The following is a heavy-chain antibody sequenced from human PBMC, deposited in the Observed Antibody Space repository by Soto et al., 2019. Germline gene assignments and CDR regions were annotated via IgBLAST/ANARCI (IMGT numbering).Heavy chain of an antibody. CDR1: RFTVSSDH. J-gene: IGHJ3*01. CDR2: MYYGGTT. D-gene: IGHD6-13*01. Sequence: EMQLVETGGGLIQPGGSLRLSCAASRFTVSSDHMSWVRQAPGKGLEWISVMYYGGTTYYADSVQGRFTISRDSSTNTLYLQMTDLRADDTAVYYCAREAAGFDLWGQGTMVTVSS. CDR3: AREAAGFDL. V-gene: IGHV3-53*02.